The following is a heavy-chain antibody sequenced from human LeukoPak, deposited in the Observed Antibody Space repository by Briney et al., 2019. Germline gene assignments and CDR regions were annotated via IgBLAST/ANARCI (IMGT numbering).Heavy chain of an antibody. D-gene: IGHD2-2*01. V-gene: IGHV3-53*01. CDR2: IYSGGST. Sequence: PGGSLRLSCAASGFTVSSNYMSWVRQAPGKGLEWVSVIYSGGSTYYADSVKGRFTISGDNSKNTLYLQMNSLRAEDTAVYYCAGGERSSTHAFDIWGQGTMVTVSS. CDR1: GFTVSSNY. CDR3: AGGERSSTHAFDI. J-gene: IGHJ3*02.